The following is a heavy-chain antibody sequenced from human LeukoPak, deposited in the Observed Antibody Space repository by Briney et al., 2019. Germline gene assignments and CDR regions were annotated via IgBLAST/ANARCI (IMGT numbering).Heavy chain of an antibody. CDR3: ARDQSFLWFGELLSGFDY. V-gene: IGHV3-30*04. CDR1: GFTFSNYA. J-gene: IGHJ4*02. D-gene: IGHD3-10*01. CDR2: ISYDGSNK. Sequence: PGGSLRLSCVASGFTFSNYAMNWVRQAPGKGLEWVAVISYDGSNKYYADSVKGRFTISRDNSKNTLYLQMNSLRAEDTAVYYCARDQSFLWFGELLSGFDYWGQGTLVTVSS.